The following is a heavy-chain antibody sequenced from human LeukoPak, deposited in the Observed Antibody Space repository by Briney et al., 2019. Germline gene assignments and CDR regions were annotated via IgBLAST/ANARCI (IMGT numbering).Heavy chain of an antibody. J-gene: IGHJ4*02. D-gene: IGHD1/OR15-1a*01. V-gene: IGHV5-51*01. Sequence: PGESLKISCKGSGYIFTNYWIGWARQMPGKGLERMGIIYPGDSDTRYSPSFQGQVTISADKSLSTAYLQWSSLKASDTAIYFCARGPSSGTYYFDYWGQGTLVTVSS. CDR1: GYIFTNYW. CDR2: IYPGDSDT. CDR3: ARGPSSGTYYFDY.